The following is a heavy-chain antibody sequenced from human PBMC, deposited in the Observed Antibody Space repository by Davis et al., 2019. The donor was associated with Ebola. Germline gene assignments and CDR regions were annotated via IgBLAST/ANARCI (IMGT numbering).Heavy chain of an antibody. D-gene: IGHD6-13*01. J-gene: IGHJ6*02. CDR3: ARGAAAGKSYYYGMDV. V-gene: IGHV3-30-3*01. Sequence: PGGSLRLSCAASGFTFSSYAMHWVRQAPGKGLEWVAVISYDGSNKYYADSVKGRFTISRDNSKNTLYLQMNSLRAEDTAVYYCARGAAAGKSYYYGMDVWGQGTTVTVSS. CDR2: ISYDGSNK. CDR1: GFTFSSYA.